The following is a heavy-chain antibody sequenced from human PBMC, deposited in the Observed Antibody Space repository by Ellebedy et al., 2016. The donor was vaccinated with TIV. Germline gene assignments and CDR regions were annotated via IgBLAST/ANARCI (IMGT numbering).Heavy chain of an antibody. CDR1: GYTFTGYY. CDR2: INPNSGGT. D-gene: IGHD6-13*01. J-gene: IGHJ4*02. Sequence: AASVKVSCKASGYTFTGYYMHWVRQAPGQGLEWMGWINPNSGGTNYAQKFQGWVTMTRDTSISTAYMELSRLRSDDTAVYYCARGGSPGIAAAGPLDYWGQGTLVTVSS. CDR3: ARGGSPGIAAAGPLDY. V-gene: IGHV1-2*04.